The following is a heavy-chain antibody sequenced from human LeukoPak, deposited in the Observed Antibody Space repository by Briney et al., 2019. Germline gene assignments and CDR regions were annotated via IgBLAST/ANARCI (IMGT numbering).Heavy chain of an antibody. CDR3: ARAPGYSGYDFPDY. Sequence: RPGGSLRVTCADSGFTFDDYGMSWVRQAPGKGLEWVSGINWNGGSTGYADSVKGRFTISRDNAKNSLYLQMNSLRAEDTALYYCARAPGYSGYDFPDYWGQGTLVTVSS. J-gene: IGHJ4*02. CDR1: GFTFDDYG. V-gene: IGHV3-20*04. CDR2: INWNGGST. D-gene: IGHD5-12*01.